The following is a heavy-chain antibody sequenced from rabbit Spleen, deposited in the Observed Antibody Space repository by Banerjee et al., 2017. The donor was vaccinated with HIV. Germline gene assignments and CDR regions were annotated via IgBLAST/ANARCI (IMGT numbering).Heavy chain of an antibody. Sequence: QSLEESGGDLVKPGASLTLTCTASGVSFSSSSYICWVRQAPGKGLEWIACIDSGSSGFTYFATWAKGRFTCSKTSSTTVTLQMTRLTAADTATYFCARDTSSSFSSYGMDLWGQGPWSPS. V-gene: IGHV1S40*01. CDR3: ARDTSSSFSSYGMDL. J-gene: IGHJ6*01. CDR1: GVSFSSSSY. D-gene: IGHD1-1*01. CDR2: IDSGSSGFT.